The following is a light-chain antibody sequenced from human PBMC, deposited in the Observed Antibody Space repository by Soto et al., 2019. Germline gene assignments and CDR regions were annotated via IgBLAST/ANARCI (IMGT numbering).Light chain of an antibody. CDR3: QQYGSSPYS. Sequence: EIVLTQSPGTLSLSPGERATLSCRASQSVSSSYLAWYQQKPGQAPRLLIYGASSRATGIPDRFSGSGSGTDITLTISRLEPEDFAVYYCQQYGSSPYSFCQGTKLEIK. CDR2: GAS. V-gene: IGKV3-20*01. CDR1: QSVSSSY. J-gene: IGKJ2*03.